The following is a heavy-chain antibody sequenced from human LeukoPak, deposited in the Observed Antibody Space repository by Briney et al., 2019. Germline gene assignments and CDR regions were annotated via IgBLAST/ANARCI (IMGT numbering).Heavy chain of an antibody. CDR2: ISGSGGST. CDR3: AKDHTTALRWELLTAAFDI. J-gene: IGHJ3*02. D-gene: IGHD1-26*01. CDR1: GFTLSSYA. V-gene: IGHV3-23*01. Sequence: GGSLRLSCAASGFTLSSYAMSWVRQAPGKGLEWVSAISGSGGSTYYADSVKGRFTISRDNSKNTLYLQMNSLRAEDTAVYYCAKDHTTALRWELLTAAFDIWGQGTMVTVSS.